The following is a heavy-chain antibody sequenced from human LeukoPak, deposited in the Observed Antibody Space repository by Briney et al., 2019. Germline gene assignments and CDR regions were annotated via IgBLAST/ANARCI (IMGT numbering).Heavy chain of an antibody. CDR1: GGSISTSSYY. J-gene: IGHJ4*02. CDR3: ARILDAAEIDY. D-gene: IGHD6-25*01. CDR2: IYYTGST. V-gene: IGHV4-39*01. Sequence: PSETLSLTRTVSGGSISTSSYYWGWIRQPPGKGLEWIGSIYYTGSTYYNPSLKSRVTISEGTSKNQFSLKLSSVTAADTAVYYCARILDAAEIDYWGQGTLVTVSS.